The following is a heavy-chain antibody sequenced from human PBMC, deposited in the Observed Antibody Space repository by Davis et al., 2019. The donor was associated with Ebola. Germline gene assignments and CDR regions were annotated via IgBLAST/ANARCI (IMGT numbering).Heavy chain of an antibody. J-gene: IGHJ6*02. V-gene: IGHV3-30*03. D-gene: IGHD3-22*01. Sequence: GGSLRLSCAASGFTFSSYGMHWVRQAPGKGLEWVAVISFVGSNKYYADSVKGRFTISRDNSKNTLYLQMNSLRAEDTALYYCARPDTWLSDYYYYGMDVWGQGTTVTVSS. CDR1: GFTFSSYG. CDR3: ARPDTWLSDYYYYGMDV. CDR2: ISFVGSNK.